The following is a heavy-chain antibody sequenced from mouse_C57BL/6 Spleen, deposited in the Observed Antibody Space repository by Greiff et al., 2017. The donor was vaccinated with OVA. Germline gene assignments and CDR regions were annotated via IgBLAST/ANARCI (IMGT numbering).Heavy chain of an antibody. CDR2: INPNNGGT. CDR3: ARWAVYAMDY. D-gene: IGHD1-1*01. CDR1: GYTFTDYY. V-gene: IGHV1-26*01. J-gene: IGHJ4*01. Sequence: VQLQQSGPELVKPGASVKISCKASGYTFTDYYMNWVKQSHGKSLEWIGDINPNNGGTSYNQKFKGKATLTVDKSSSTAYMELRSLTSEDSAVYYCARWAVYAMDYWGQGTSVTVSS.